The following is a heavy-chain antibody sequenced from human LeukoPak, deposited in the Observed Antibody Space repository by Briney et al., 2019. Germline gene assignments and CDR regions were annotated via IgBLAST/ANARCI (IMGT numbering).Heavy chain of an antibody. D-gene: IGHD2-2*01. J-gene: IGHJ5*02. CDR1: GGSISSYY. V-gene: IGHV4-4*07. Sequence: SETLSLTCTVSGGSISSYYWSWIRQPAGKGLEWIGRIYTSGSTNYNPSLKSRVTMSVDTSKNQFSLKLSSVTAADTAVYYCARHQEGYCSSTSCYAGWFDPWGQGTLVTVSS. CDR2: IYTSGST. CDR3: ARHQEGYCSSTSCYAGWFDP.